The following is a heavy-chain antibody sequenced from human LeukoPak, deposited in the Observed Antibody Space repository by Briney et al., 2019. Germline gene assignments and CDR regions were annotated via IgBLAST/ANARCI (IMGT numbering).Heavy chain of an antibody. D-gene: IGHD3-22*01. Sequence: GGSLRLSCAASGFTFSTYWMSWVRQAPGKGLEWVANIKEDGSEKYHGDSVKGRFTISRDNAKNSLYLEMNSLRVEDTAVYYCARDSSGYQWGQGTLVTVSS. CDR2: IKEDGSEK. CDR3: ARDSSGYQ. CDR1: GFTFSTYW. J-gene: IGHJ4*02. V-gene: IGHV3-7*01.